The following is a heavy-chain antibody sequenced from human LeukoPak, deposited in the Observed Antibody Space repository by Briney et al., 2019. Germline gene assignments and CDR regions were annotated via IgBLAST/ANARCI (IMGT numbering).Heavy chain of an antibody. V-gene: IGHV1-58*02. CDR3: AAEGYDSSGFYFDY. CDR1: GFTFTSSA. Sequence: SVKVSCKASGFTFTSSAMQWVRQARGQRLEWIGWIVVGSGNTNYAQKFQERVTITRDMSTSTAYMELSSLRSEDTAVYYCAAEGYDSSGFYFDYWGQGTLVTVSS. D-gene: IGHD3-22*01. J-gene: IGHJ4*02. CDR2: IVVGSGNT.